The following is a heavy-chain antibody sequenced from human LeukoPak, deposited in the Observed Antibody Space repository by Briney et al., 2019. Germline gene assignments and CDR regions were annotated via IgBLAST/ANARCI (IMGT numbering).Heavy chain of an antibody. V-gene: IGHV3-23*01. CDR1: GFTFSSYA. CDR3: AKKRDAFDF. D-gene: IGHD5-24*01. J-gene: IGHJ3*01. CDR2: LTDSGGTT. Sequence: GGPLRLSCVASGFTFSSYAMGWVRQAPGKRPEWVSSLTDSGGTTYYVDSVKGRFTISRDNSKNTLYLHMNSLRAEDTAMYYCAKKRDAFDFWGQGTVVAVSS.